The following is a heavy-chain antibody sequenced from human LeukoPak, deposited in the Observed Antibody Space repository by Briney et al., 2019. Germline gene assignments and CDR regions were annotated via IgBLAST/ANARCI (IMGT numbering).Heavy chain of an antibody. Sequence: NHGESLKISCKGPGYSFTSYWIGWVRQMPGKGLEWMGIIYPGDSDTRYSPSFQGQVTISADKSISTAYLQWSSLKASDTAMYYCARIGVGVDTVMGQDYYYMDVWGKGTTVTVSS. CDR1: GYSFTSYW. D-gene: IGHD5-18*01. CDR2: IYPGDSDT. V-gene: IGHV5-51*01. J-gene: IGHJ6*03. CDR3: ARIGVGVDTVMGQDYYYMDV.